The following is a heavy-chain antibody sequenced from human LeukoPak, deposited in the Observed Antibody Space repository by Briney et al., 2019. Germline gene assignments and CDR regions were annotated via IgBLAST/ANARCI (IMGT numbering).Heavy chain of an antibody. V-gene: IGHV1-46*01. Sequence: ASVTVSCKASGYTFTSYYMHWVRQAPGQGLEWMGIINPSGGSTSYAQKFQGRVTMTRDMSTSTVYMELSSLRSEDTAVYYCARDYYGSGSYFAPDYWGQGTLVTVSS. CDR2: INPSGGST. CDR3: ARDYYGSGSYFAPDY. D-gene: IGHD3-10*01. CDR1: GYTFTSYY. J-gene: IGHJ4*02.